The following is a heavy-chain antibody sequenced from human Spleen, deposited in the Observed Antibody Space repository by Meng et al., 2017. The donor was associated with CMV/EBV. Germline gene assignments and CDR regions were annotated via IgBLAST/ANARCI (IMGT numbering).Heavy chain of an antibody. V-gene: IGHV4-34*01. CDR3: ARVVEMATIFY. Sequence: QVQLQPWGAGLLNPLEPLSLTCAVYGGSFSGYYLSWIRQPPGKGLEWIGEINHSGSTNYNPSLKSRVTIAVDTSKNQFSLKLSSVTAADTAVYYCARVVEMATIFYWGQGTLVTVSS. CDR1: GGSFSGYY. D-gene: IGHD5-24*01. J-gene: IGHJ4*02. CDR2: INHSGST.